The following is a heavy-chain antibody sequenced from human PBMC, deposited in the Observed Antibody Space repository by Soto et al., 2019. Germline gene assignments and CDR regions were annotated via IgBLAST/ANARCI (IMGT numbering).Heavy chain of an antibody. CDR1: GGSFSGYY. CDR2: INHSGST. J-gene: IGHJ4*02. CDR3: ARGRMVRGVPSDY. Sequence: SETLSLTCAVYGGSFSGYYWSWIRQPPGKGLEWIGEINHSGSTNYNPSLKSRVTISVDTSKNQFSLKLSSVTAADTAVYYCARGRMVRGVPSDYWGQGTLVTVSS. V-gene: IGHV4-34*01. D-gene: IGHD3-10*01.